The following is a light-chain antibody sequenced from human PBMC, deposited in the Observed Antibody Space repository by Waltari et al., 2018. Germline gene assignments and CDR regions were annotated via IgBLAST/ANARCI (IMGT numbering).Light chain of an antibody. Sequence: QSALTQPASMSGSPGQSITISCPGTSRDHGGFNHFSWYQPAPGKAPKLIIYDVTDRPSGISNRFSGSKSGNTASLTISGLQAGDEADYYCSSYTTSATLDVVFGGGTKLTVL. J-gene: IGLJ2*01. CDR2: DVT. CDR1: SRDHGGFNH. CDR3: SSYTTSATLDVV. V-gene: IGLV2-14*03.